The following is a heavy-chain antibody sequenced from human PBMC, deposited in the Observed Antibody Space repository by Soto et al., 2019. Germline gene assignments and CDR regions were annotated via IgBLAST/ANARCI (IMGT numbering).Heavy chain of an antibody. CDR1: GGTFSSYA. J-gene: IGHJ3*02. Sequence: SVKVSCKASGGTFSSYAISWVRQAPGQGLEWMGGIIPIFGTANYAQKFQGRVTITADESTSTAYMELSSLRSEDTAVYYCARVMGEGYYDSSGYFLGAFDISGQATMVTVSS. CDR3: ARVMGEGYYDSSGYFLGAFDI. CDR2: IIPIFGTA. V-gene: IGHV1-69*13. D-gene: IGHD3-22*01.